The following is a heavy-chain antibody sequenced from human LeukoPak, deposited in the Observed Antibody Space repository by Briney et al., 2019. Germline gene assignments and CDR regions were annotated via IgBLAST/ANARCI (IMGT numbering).Heavy chain of an antibody. J-gene: IGHJ4*02. CDR3: ASSPAGGGDGQYYFDY. CDR2: IYYSGST. Sequence: SQTLSLTCTVSGGSISSGGYYWSWIRQHPGKGLEWIGYIYYSGSTYYNPSLKSRVTISVDTSKNQFSLKLSSVTAADTAVYYCASSPAGGGDGQYYFDYWGQGTLVTVSS. D-gene: IGHD2-21*02. V-gene: IGHV4-31*03. CDR1: GGSISSGGYY.